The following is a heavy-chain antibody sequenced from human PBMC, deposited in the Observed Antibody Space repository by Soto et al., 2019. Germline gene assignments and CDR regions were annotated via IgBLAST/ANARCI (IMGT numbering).Heavy chain of an antibody. CDR3: ARPIQYYFDTSAQSAWFDP. CDR2: IIPIFSTP. J-gene: IGHJ5*02. Sequence: QVQLVQSGAEVKKPGSSVKVSCKTSGGTFGSCAISWVRQAPGQGLEWMGGIIPIFSTPNYAQKFQGRVTITADEXXSXAXXELSSLRSEDTAVYYCARPIQYYFDTSAQSAWFDPWGQGTLVTVSS. CDR1: GGTFGSCA. V-gene: IGHV1-69*12. D-gene: IGHD3-22*01.